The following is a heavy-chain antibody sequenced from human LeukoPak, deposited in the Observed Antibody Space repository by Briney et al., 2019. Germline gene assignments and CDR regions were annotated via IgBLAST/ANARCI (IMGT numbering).Heavy chain of an antibody. J-gene: IGHJ6*02. Sequence: ASVKVSCKASGYTFTSYDINWVRQATGQGLEWMGWMNPNSGNTGYAQKFQGRVTMTRNTSISTAYMELSSLRSEDTAVYYCAGSYHYYYYYGMDVWGQGTTVTVSS. V-gene: IGHV1-8*01. CDR1: GYTFTSYD. CDR2: MNPNSGNT. D-gene: IGHD2-2*01. CDR3: AGSYHYYYYYGMDV.